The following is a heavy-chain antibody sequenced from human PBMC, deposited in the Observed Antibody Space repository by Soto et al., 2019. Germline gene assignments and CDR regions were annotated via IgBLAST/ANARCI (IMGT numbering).Heavy chain of an antibody. V-gene: IGHV3-7*01. CDR1: GFTFSSYW. D-gene: IGHD3-22*01. Sequence: GGSLRLSCAASGFTFSSYWMSWLRQAPGKGLEWVANIKQDGSEKYYVDSVKGRFTISRDNAKNSLYLQMNSLRAEDTAVYYCARDSHAYYDSSGYQWCQGTLVTVSS. J-gene: IGHJ4*02. CDR2: IKQDGSEK. CDR3: ARDSHAYYDSSGYQ.